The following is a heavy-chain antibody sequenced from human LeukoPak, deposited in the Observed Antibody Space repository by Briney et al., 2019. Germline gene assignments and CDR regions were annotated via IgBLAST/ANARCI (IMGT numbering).Heavy chain of an antibody. D-gene: IGHD3-10*01. CDR2: ISASGVST. Sequence: PGGSLRLSCAASGFTFSSYAMSWVRQAPGKGLEWVSRISASGVSTYYTDSVKGRFTISRDNSKNTLYLQMNSLRAEDTALYYCATPHTGPGGGTNYPPHYWGQGTLVTVSS. J-gene: IGHJ4*02. V-gene: IGHV3-23*01. CDR1: GFTFSSYA. CDR3: ATPHTGPGGGTNYPPHY.